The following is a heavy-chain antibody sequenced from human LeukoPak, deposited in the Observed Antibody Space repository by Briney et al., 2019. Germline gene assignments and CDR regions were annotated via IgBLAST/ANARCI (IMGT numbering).Heavy chain of an antibody. D-gene: IGHD3/OR15-3a*01. V-gene: IGHV3-7*01. CDR3: ASMIFGGPLDY. J-gene: IGHJ4*02. CDR2: IKQDESEK. CDR1: GFDFSIYR. Sequence: GGSLRLSCAASGFDFSIYRMNWVRQAPGKGLEWVANIKQDESEKNYVDSVKGRFTISRDNAKNSLYLQMNSLRADDTAVYYCASMIFGGPLDYWGQGTLVTVSS.